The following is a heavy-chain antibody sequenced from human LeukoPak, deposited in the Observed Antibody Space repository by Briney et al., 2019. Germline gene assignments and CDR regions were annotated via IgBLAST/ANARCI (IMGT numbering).Heavy chain of an antibody. V-gene: IGHV1-8*01. CDR2: MNPNSGNT. CDR1: GYTFTSYD. Sequence: ASVKVSCKASGYTFTSYDINWVRQATGQGLEWMGWMNPNSGNTGYAQKFQGRVTMTRDTSISTAYMELSSLRSEDTAVYYCARSPSYRRSIAAAGMFDPWGQGTLVTVSS. D-gene: IGHD6-13*01. J-gene: IGHJ5*02. CDR3: ARSPSYRRSIAAAGMFDP.